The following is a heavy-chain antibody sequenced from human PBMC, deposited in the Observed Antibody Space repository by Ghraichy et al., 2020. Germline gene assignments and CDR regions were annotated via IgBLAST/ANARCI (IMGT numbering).Heavy chain of an antibody. Sequence: SETLSLTCTVSGGSISSYYWSWIRQPPGKGLEWIGYIYYSGSTNYNPSLKSRVTISVDTSKNQFSLKLSSVTAADTAVYYCARDKADCSSTSCYKSQLGAGMDVWGQGTTVTVSS. D-gene: IGHD2-2*02. V-gene: IGHV4-59*01. J-gene: IGHJ6*02. CDR3: ARDKADCSSTSCYKSQLGAGMDV. CDR2: IYYSGST. CDR1: GGSISSYY.